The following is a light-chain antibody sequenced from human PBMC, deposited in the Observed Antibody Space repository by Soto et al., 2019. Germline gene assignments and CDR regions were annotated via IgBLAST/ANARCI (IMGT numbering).Light chain of an antibody. J-gene: IGKJ1*01. V-gene: IGKV1-5*03. CDR2: KAS. Sequence: GDIVTITCRASQTSGSLLALYQQKPGKAPKLLIYKASTLKSGDPSRFSGSGSGTEFTLTISSLQPDDFATDYCQQYNSYPWTFGQGTKVDIK. CDR3: QQYNSYPWT. CDR1: QTSGSL.